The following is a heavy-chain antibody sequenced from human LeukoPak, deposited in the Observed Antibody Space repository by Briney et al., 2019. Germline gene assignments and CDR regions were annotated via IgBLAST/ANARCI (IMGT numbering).Heavy chain of an antibody. J-gene: IGHJ4*02. CDR2: IIPISGTA. Sequence: GASVKVSCKASGGTFSSYAISWVRQAPGQGLEWMGGIIPISGTANYAQKFQGRVTITADESTSTAYMELSSLRSEDTAVYYCAGNKGIVVARLDYWGQGTLVTVSS. CDR3: AGNKGIVVARLDY. CDR1: GGTFSSYA. V-gene: IGHV1-69*13. D-gene: IGHD3-22*01.